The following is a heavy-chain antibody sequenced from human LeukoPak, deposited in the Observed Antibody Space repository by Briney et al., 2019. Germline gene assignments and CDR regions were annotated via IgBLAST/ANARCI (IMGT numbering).Heavy chain of an antibody. Sequence: SETLSLTCTVSGGSISSGDYYWSWIRQPPGKGLEWIGYIYYSGSTYYNPSLKSRVTISVDTSKNQFSLKLSSVTAADTAVYYCAREGGIAAAGTGYWGQGTLVTVSS. CDR3: AREGGIAAAGTGY. V-gene: IGHV4-30-4*08. J-gene: IGHJ4*02. CDR2: IYYSGST. CDR1: GGSISSGDYY. D-gene: IGHD6-13*01.